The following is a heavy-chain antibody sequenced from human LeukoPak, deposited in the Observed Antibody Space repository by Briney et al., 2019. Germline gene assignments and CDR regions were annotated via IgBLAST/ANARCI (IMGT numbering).Heavy chain of an antibody. CDR2: IYYSGST. CDR1: GGSIRSGYY. D-gene: IGHD3-22*01. J-gene: IGHJ4*02. Sequence: SQTLSLTCTVSGGSIRSGYYWSWIRQHPGKGLEWIGYIYYSGSTYYNPSLKSRVTISVDTSKSQFSLKLSSVTAADTAVYYCARGFSGYTLDYWGQGTLVTVSS. V-gene: IGHV4-31*03. CDR3: ARGFSGYTLDY.